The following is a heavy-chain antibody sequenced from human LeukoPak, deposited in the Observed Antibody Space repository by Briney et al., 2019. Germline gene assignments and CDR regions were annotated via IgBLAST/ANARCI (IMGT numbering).Heavy chain of an antibody. Sequence: SETLSLTCTVSGGSISSYYWSWIRQPAGKGLEWIGRIYTSGSTNYNPSLKSRVTMSVDTSKNQFSLKLSSVTAADTAVYCCARSSGDYGDWAFDYWGQGTLVTVSS. CDR3: ARSSGDYGDWAFDY. D-gene: IGHD4-17*01. V-gene: IGHV4-4*07. CDR1: GGSISSYY. CDR2: IYTSGST. J-gene: IGHJ4*02.